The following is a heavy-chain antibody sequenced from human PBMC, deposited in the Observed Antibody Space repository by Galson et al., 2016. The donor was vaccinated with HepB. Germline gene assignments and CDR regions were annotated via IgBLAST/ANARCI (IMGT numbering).Heavy chain of an antibody. CDR2: ISGSGGST. J-gene: IGHJ4*02. V-gene: IGHV3-23*01. CDR3: ARASPDSKHKYDY. Sequence: SLRLSCAASGFAFSNFHMGWVRQAPGKGLEWVSGISGSGGSTYYADSVKGRFTISRDNSENTLYLQMSSLRAEDTSLYYCARASPDSKHKYDYWGQGTLVTVYS. D-gene: IGHD5-18*01. CDR1: GFAFSNFH.